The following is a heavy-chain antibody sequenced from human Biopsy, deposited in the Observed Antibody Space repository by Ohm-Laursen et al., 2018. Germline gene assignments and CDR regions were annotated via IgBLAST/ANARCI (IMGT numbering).Heavy chain of an antibody. Sequence: SLRLSCAASGFKFDEFAMHWVRQTPGKGLEWVANIKQDGSEKNYVASVKGRFTISRDNAKDSLFLQMNSLRVEDTAVYYCVRDWGGDYGGNIDYYYFYGMDVWGQGTTVTVSS. CDR1: GFKFDEFA. D-gene: IGHD4-23*01. J-gene: IGHJ6*02. V-gene: IGHV3-7*01. CDR3: VRDWGGDYGGNIDYYYFYGMDV. CDR2: IKQDGSEK.